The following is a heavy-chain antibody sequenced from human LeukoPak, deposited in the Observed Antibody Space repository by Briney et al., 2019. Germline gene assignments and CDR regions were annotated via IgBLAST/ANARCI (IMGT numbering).Heavy chain of an antibody. V-gene: IGHV3-48*01. D-gene: IGHD1-26*01. J-gene: IGHJ4*02. Sequence: GGSLRLSCAASAFTFSDYSMNWVRQAPGKGLEWVSYISGRSSTIYYADSVKGRFTISRDNAKNSMYLQMNSLRAEDTAVYCCARDRIKSGSYYFDYWGQGTLVTVSS. CDR1: AFTFSDYS. CDR3: ARDRIKSGSYYFDY. CDR2: ISGRSSTI.